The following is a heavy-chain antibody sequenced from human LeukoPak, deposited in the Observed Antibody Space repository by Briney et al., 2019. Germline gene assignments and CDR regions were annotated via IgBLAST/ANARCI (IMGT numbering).Heavy chain of an antibody. CDR2: ISGSGGGT. V-gene: IGHV3-23*01. D-gene: IGHD6-13*01. Sequence: GGSLRLSCAASGFTFGTYAMSWVRQAPGKGLEWVSAISGSGGGTYYADSVKGRFTISRDNSKNALYLQINSLRAEDTAVYYCAKGGSQYSSSWFSTFDYWGQGTLVTVSS. J-gene: IGHJ4*02. CDR1: GFTFGTYA. CDR3: AKGGSQYSSSWFSTFDY.